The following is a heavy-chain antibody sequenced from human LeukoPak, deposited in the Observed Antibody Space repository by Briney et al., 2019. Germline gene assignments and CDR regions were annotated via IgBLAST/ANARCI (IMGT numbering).Heavy chain of an antibody. Sequence: GGSLRLSCAASGFTFSSYGMHWVRQAPGKGLEWVAFIRYDGSKKYYADSVKGRFTISRDNSKNTLYLQMNSLRAEDTAVYYCAKDGHYYDSSGYFDYWGQGTLVAVSS. V-gene: IGHV3-30*02. CDR3: AKDGHYYDSSGYFDY. J-gene: IGHJ4*02. CDR2: IRYDGSKK. CDR1: GFTFSSYG. D-gene: IGHD3-22*01.